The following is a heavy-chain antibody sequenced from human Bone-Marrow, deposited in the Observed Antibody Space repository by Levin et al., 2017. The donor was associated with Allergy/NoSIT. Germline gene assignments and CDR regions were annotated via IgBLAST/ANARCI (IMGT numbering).Heavy chain of an antibody. V-gene: IGHV3-30*04. Sequence: GESLKISCAASGFTFSSYAMHWVRQAPGKGLEWVAVISYDGSNTYYADSVKGRFTISRDNSKNTLYLQMNSLRAEDTAVYYCARQKQVYCSGGSCYYPPAYWGQGTLVTVSS. D-gene: IGHD2-15*01. CDR3: ARQKQVYCSGGSCYYPPAY. CDR1: GFTFSSYA. CDR2: ISYDGSNT. J-gene: IGHJ4*02.